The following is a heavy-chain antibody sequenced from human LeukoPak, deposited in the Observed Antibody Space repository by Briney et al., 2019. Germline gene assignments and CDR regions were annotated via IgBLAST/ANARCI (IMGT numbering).Heavy chain of an antibody. CDR2: LSGSGGNT. J-gene: IGHJ4*02. CDR1: GFTFSSYA. V-gene: IGHV3-23*01. D-gene: IGHD3-22*01. CDR3: AKGSYYYDSAVYFDY. Sequence: GGSLRLSCAASGFTFSSYAISWVRQAPGKALEGVSTLSGSGGNTYYADSMKGRVTISRDNSKNTLYLQMNSLRAEDTAVYHRAKGSYYYDSAVYFDYWGQGTLVTVSS.